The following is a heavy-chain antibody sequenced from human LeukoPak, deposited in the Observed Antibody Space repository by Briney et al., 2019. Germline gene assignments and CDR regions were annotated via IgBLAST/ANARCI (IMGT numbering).Heavy chain of an antibody. V-gene: IGHV4-4*07. D-gene: IGHD1-26*01. CDR1: GGSISSYY. CDR2: IYTTGST. CDR3: ARSAKLRVYHYYMDV. Sequence: PSETLSLTCTVSGGSISSYYCSWIRQPAGKGLEWIGRIYTTGSTNYNPSLKSRVTMSVDTSKNQFSLRLSSVTAADTAVYYCARSAKLRVYHYYMDVWGKGTTVTVSS. J-gene: IGHJ6*03.